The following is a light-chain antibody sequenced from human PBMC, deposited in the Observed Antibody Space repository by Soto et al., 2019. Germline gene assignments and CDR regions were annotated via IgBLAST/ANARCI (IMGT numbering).Light chain of an antibody. CDR1: QSVSSY. V-gene: IGKV3-11*01. J-gene: IGKJ1*01. CDR3: QQSYSTPWT. CDR2: DAS. Sequence: EIMLTQSPATLSLSPGERATLSCRASQSVSSYLAWYQQKPGQPPRLLIYDASNRATGIPARFSGSGSGTDFTLTISSLQPEDFATYYCQQSYSTPWTFGQGTKVDIK.